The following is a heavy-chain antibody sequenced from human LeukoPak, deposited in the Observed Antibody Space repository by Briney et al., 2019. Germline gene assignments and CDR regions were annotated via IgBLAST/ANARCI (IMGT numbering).Heavy chain of an antibody. CDR3: AKDSHFDWLSYYYFHY. CDR2: ISWNSGSI. CDR1: GFTFVDYA. J-gene: IGHJ4*02. D-gene: IGHD3-9*01. Sequence: GGSLRLSCAASGFTFVDYAMHWVRQAPGKGREWVSGISWNSGSIGYADSVKGRFNISRDNAKNSLYLQMNRLRAEDTALYYCAKDSHFDWLSYYYFHYWGQGTLVTVSS. V-gene: IGHV3-9*01.